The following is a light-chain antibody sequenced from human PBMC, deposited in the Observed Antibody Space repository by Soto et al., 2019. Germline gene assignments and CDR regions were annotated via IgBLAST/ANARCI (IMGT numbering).Light chain of an antibody. CDR2: GAS. Sequence: EIVLTQSPGTLSLSPGERATLSCRASQSVSSSYLAWYQAKPGQAPRLLIYGASSRATGIPDRFSGSGSGTDFTLTISRLELEDFAVYYCHQYGTSPYTFGQGTKLEIK. CDR1: QSVSSSY. V-gene: IGKV3-20*01. J-gene: IGKJ2*01. CDR3: HQYGTSPYT.